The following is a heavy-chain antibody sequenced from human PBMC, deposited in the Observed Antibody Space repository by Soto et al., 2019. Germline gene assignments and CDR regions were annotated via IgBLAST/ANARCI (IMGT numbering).Heavy chain of an antibody. V-gene: IGHV4-39*01. CDR3: ASPRPGNYDFLSGYYALDY. J-gene: IGHJ4*02. CDR2: FYYTGGTYST. Sequence: PSETLSLTCTVSGGSISSRNSYWGWVRQTPGRGLEWLVSFYYTGGTYSTYYNPSLKSRVSVSVDASKGQFSLHLSSVTAADTAVYFCASPRPGNYDFLSGYYALDYWGQGTLVTVSS. D-gene: IGHD3-3*01. CDR1: GGSISSRNSY.